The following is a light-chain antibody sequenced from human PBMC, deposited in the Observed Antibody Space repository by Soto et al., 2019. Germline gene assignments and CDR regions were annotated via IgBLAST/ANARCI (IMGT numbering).Light chain of an antibody. CDR2: KAS. Sequence: DIQMTQSPSTLSASVGDRVTITCRASQSISSWLAWYQQKPGKAPKLLIYKASSLESGVPSRFSGSGSGTEFTLTISSLQPDDFATYYCQHMETFGQGTKGEIK. J-gene: IGKJ1*01. CDR3: QHMET. CDR1: QSISSW. V-gene: IGKV1-5*03.